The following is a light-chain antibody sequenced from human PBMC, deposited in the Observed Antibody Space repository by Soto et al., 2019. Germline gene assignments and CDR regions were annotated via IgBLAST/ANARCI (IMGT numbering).Light chain of an antibody. V-gene: IGKV3-20*01. CDR2: GAS. CDR1: QSVRSTY. Sequence: EIVLTQSPGILSLSPGERATLSCRASQSVRSTYLAWYQRKPGQAPRLLIHGASSRATGIPDRFSGSGSGTDFTLTISRLEPEDFAVYYCQYYSSSLSITFGQGTRLDIK. CDR3: QYYSSSLSIT. J-gene: IGKJ5*01.